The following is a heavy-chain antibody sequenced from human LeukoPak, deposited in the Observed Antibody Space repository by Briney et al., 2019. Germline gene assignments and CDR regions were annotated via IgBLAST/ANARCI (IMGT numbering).Heavy chain of an antibody. J-gene: IGHJ3*02. CDR1: GGSISSYY. CDR2: IYYSGST. Sequence: PSETLSLTCTVSGGSISSYYWSWIRQPPGKGLEWIGYIYYSGSTNYNPSPKSRVTISVDTSKNQFSLKVRSVTAADTAVYYCARERGYSYGPSDAFDIWDQGTMVTVSS. D-gene: IGHD5-18*01. V-gene: IGHV4-59*01. CDR3: ARERGYSYGPSDAFDI.